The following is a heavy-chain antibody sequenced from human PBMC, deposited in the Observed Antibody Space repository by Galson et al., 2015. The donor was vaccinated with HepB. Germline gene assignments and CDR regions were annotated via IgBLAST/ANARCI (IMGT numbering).Heavy chain of an antibody. D-gene: IGHD3-3*01. CDR1: GYTFTGYY. CDR2: INPNSGGT. J-gene: IGHJ3*02. V-gene: IGHV1-2*06. Sequence: SVKVSCKASGYTFTGYYMHWVRQAPGQGLEWMGRINPNSGGTNYAQKFQGRVTMTRDTSISTAYMELSRLRSDDTAVYYCARDLRFLESYAFDIWGQGTMVTVSS. CDR3: ARDLRFLESYAFDI.